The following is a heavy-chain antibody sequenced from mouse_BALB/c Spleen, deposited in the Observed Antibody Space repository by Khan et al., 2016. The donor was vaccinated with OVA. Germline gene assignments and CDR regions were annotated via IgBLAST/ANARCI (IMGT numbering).Heavy chain of an antibody. CDR1: GFSLTSYG. J-gene: IGHJ2*01. CDR2: IWAGGST. V-gene: IGHV2-9*02. D-gene: IGHD1-3*01. Sequence: QVQLKQSGPGLVAPSQSLSITCTVSGFSLTSYGVQWVRQPPGKGLEWLGVIWAGGSTNYNLALMSRLSISKDNSKSQVFLKMNSLPTDGTAMYYCARLEDIWGQGTTLTVSS. CDR3: ARLEDI.